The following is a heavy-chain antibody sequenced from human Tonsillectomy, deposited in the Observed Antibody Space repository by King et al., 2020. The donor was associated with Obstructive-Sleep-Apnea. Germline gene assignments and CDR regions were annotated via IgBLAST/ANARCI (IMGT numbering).Heavy chain of an antibody. D-gene: IGHD6-13*01. CDR2: IILIFGTA. V-gene: IGHV1-69*01. Sequence: VQLVQSGAEVKKPGSSLKVSCKASGGTFSSYAISWLRQAPGQGLECRGGIILIFGTANYAQKFQGRVTMTADESTSTAYMELSSLRSEDTAVYYCARDRIAAALAGYYFDYWGQGTLVTVSS. J-gene: IGHJ4*02. CDR1: GGTFSSYA. CDR3: ARDRIAAALAGYYFDY.